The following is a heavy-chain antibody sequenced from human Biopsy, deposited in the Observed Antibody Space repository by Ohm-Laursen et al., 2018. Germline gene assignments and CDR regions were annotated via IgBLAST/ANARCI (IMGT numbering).Heavy chain of an antibody. CDR3: ASLGSGDYFPTFFDF. CDR1: GVSINGGRYY. CDR2: IFYSANT. D-gene: IGHD5-12*01. V-gene: IGHV4-31*03. J-gene: IGHJ4*02. Sequence: SDTLSLTCTVSGVSINGGRYYWNWIRHHPGKGLEWIGNIFYSANTYYNPSLKSRVTISVDTSKNQFSLKLSSVTAADTAVYYCASLGSGDYFPTFFDFWGQGALVTVSS.